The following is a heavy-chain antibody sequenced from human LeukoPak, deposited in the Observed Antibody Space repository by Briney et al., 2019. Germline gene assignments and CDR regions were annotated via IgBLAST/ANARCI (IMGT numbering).Heavy chain of an antibody. CDR1: GGTFSSYA. CDR2: IIPIFGTA. Sequence: SVKVSCKASGGTFSSYAISWVRQAPGQGLEWMGGIIPIFGTANYAQKFQGRVTITADESTSTAYMELSSLRSEDTAVYYCAKYPRAGFYYDSSGYGPFDYWGQGTLVTVSS. V-gene: IGHV1-69*13. J-gene: IGHJ4*02. D-gene: IGHD3-22*01. CDR3: AKYPRAGFYYDSSGYGPFDY.